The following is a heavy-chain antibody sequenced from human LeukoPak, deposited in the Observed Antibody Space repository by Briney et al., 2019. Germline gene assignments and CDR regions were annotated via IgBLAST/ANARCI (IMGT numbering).Heavy chain of an antibody. V-gene: IGHV3-23*01. CDR1: GFTFRSNG. CDR3: AKDPYGTRYFDY. D-gene: IGHD2-2*01. Sequence: GGSLRLSCTASGFTFRSNGMTWVRQAPGKGLEWVSSISESGDTMYYTDSVKGRFTIARDNSKNTLGLQMNSLRAEDTAVYYCAKDPYGTRYFDYWGQGTLVTVSS. CDR2: ISESGDTM. J-gene: IGHJ4*02.